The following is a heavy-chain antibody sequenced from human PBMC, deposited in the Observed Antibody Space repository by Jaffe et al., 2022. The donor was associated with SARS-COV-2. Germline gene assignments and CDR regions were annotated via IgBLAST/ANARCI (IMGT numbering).Heavy chain of an antibody. CDR1: GFTFSSYS. Sequence: EVQLVESGGGLVKPGGSLRLSCAASGFTFSSYSMNWVRQAPGKGLEWVSSISSSSSYIYYADSVKGRFTISRDNAKNSLYLQMNSLRAEDTAVYYCARDQRLLPEYYYYYYGMDVWGQGTTVTVSS. CDR3: ARDQRLLPEYYYYYYGMDV. CDR2: ISSSSSYI. V-gene: IGHV3-21*01. D-gene: IGHD1-26*01. J-gene: IGHJ6*02.